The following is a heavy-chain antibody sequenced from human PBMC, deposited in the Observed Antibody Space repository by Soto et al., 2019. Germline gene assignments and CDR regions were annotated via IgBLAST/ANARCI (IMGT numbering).Heavy chain of an antibody. CDR2: ISAYNGNT. CDR3: ASDIDYGDYVGGWFDP. D-gene: IGHD4-17*01. J-gene: IGHJ5*02. V-gene: IGHV1-18*01. CDR1: GYTFTSYG. Sequence: QVQLVQSGAEVKKPGASVKVSCKASGYTFTSYGISCVRQDPGQGLEWMGWISAYNGNTKYAQKLQGRVTMTTDTSTSTAYMELRSLRSDDTAVYYCASDIDYGDYVGGWFDPWGQGTLVTVSA.